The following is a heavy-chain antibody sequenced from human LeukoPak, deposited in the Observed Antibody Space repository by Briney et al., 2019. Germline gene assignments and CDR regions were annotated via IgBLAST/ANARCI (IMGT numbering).Heavy chain of an antibody. CDR2: ISGYNGNT. V-gene: IGHV1-18*01. J-gene: IGHJ4*01. CDR3: ARDHGTVIEVMDY. Sequence: ASVKVSCKASGYTFTSYGISRVRQAPGQGLEWMGWISGYNGNTNYAQKFQGRVTMTTDTSTTTAYMELRSLRADDTAVYYCARDHGTVIEVMDYWGQGTLVTVSS. D-gene: IGHD2-21*01. CDR1: GYTFTSYG.